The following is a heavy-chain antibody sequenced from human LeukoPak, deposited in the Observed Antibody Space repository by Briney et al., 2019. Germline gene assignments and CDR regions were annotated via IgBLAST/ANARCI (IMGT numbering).Heavy chain of an antibody. CDR1: GFNFRNYA. CDR2: FINGGDGA. Sequence: PGGSLRLSCAASGFNFRNYAMNWVRQAPGKGLEWVSGFINGGDGAYYADSVKGRFTISRDNSKNTLYLQMNSLRVDDTALYYCAKYLYPTTPYFDYWGQGTLVTVSS. D-gene: IGHD4-11*01. V-gene: IGHV3-23*01. CDR3: AKYLYPTTPYFDY. J-gene: IGHJ4*02.